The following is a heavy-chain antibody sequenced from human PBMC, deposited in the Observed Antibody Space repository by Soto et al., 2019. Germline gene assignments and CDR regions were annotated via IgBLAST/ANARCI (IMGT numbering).Heavy chain of an antibody. CDR1: GFTFTNSA. D-gene: IGHD3-10*01. CDR2: IVVGSGNT. V-gene: IGHV1-58*01. J-gene: IGHJ6*02. Sequence: RASVQVSCQASGFTFTNSAVQWVRQARGQRLEWIGWIVVGSGNTNFAQKFQERVTITRDMSTSTAYMELSSLRSEDTAVYYCAADSSGTYYLYYYYGMDVWGQGTTVTVSS. CDR3: AADSSGTYYLYYYYGMDV.